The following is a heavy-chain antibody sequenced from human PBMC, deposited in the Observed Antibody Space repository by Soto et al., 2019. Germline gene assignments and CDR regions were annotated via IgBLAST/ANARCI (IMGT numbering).Heavy chain of an antibody. J-gene: IGHJ2*01. CDR1: GFTFSSYA. CDR2: IRGSDGNT. Sequence: EVQLLESGGGLVQPGGSLRLSCAASGFTFSSYALSWVRPAPGKVLEWVAAIRGSDGNTNYADSVKGRFTLSRALSKNTLYLHMNRLSAEHAAVYYSAKAYGDYPYWYFDLWGRCTLVTVSS. CDR3: AKAYGDYPYWYFDL. D-gene: IGHD4-17*01. V-gene: IGHV3-23*01.